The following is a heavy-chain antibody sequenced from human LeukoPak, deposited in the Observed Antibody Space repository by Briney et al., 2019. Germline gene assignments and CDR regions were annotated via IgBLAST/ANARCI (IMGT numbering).Heavy chain of an antibody. Sequence: GGSLRLSCAASGFTFSSHGMHWVRQAPGKGLEWVAVISYDGSNKYYADSVKGRFTISRDNSKNTLYLQMNSLRAEDTAVYYCAKDHESGSLDYWGQGTLVTVSS. CDR2: ISYDGSNK. V-gene: IGHV3-30*18. CDR1: GFTFSSHG. J-gene: IGHJ4*02. CDR3: AKDHESGSLDY. D-gene: IGHD5-12*01.